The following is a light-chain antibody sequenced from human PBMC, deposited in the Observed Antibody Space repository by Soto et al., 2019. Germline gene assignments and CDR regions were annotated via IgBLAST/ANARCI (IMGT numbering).Light chain of an antibody. CDR1: QSIDTW. CDR3: QQYNSYRA. V-gene: IGKV1-5*03. Sequence: DIQMTQSPSTLSASVGDRVTITCRASQSIDTWLAWHQQKPGQVPKLLISKASSLESGVPSRFRGSGSGTEFTLTISSLQPDDSATYYCQQYNSYRAFGQGTKGEI. CDR2: KAS. J-gene: IGKJ1*01.